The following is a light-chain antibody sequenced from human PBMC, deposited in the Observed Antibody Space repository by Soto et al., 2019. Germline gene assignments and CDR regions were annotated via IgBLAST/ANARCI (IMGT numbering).Light chain of an antibody. CDR3: QHYNSYSEA. J-gene: IGKJ1*01. Sequence: DIQMTQSPSTLSGSVGDRVTITCRASQTISSWLAWYQQKPGKAPKLLIYKASTLKSGVPSRFSGSGSGTEFTLTIRSLQTHDFANYYCQHYNSYSEAFGQGTKVDIK. CDR1: QTISSW. V-gene: IGKV1-5*03. CDR2: KAS.